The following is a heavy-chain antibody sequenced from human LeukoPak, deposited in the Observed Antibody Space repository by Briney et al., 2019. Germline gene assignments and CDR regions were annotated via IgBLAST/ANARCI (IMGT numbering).Heavy chain of an antibody. J-gene: IGHJ4*02. CDR1: GFTFSGSA. Sequence: GGSLRLSCAASGFTFSGSAMHWVRQASRKGLEWVGRIRSKANSYATAYAASVKGRFTISRDDSKNTAYLQMDSLKTEDTAVYYCNSFFYDSSGYALDYWGQGTLVTVSS. CDR2: IRSKANSYAT. V-gene: IGHV3-73*01. D-gene: IGHD3-22*01. CDR3: NSFFYDSSGYALDY.